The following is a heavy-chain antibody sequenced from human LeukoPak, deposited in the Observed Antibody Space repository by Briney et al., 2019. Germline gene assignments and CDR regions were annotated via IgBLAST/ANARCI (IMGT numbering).Heavy chain of an antibody. J-gene: IGHJ6*03. CDR2: ISYDGSNK. D-gene: IGHD2-2*01. V-gene: IGHV3-30-3*01. CDR3: ARDRSSTRKGYMDV. Sequence: PGGSLRLSCAASGFTFSSYAMHWVRQAPGKGLEWVAVISYDGSNKYYADSVKGRFTISRDNSKNTLYLQMNSLRAEDTAVYYCARDRSSTRKGYMDVWGKGTTVTVSS. CDR1: GFTFSSYA.